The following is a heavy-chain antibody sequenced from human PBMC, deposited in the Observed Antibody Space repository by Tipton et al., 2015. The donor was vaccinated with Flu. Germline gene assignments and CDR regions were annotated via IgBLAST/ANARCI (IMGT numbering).Heavy chain of an antibody. J-gene: IGHJ6*02. CDR3: ATSRPHRYSYGMDV. V-gene: IGHV3-7*01. Sequence: SLRLSCAASGFTFSSYWMSWVRQAPGKGLEWVANIKQDGSEKYYVDSVKGRFTISRDNAKNSLYLQMNSLRAEDTAMYYCATSRPHRYSYGMDVWGQGATVSVSS. D-gene: IGHD3-10*01. CDR1: GFTFSSYW. CDR2: IKQDGSEK.